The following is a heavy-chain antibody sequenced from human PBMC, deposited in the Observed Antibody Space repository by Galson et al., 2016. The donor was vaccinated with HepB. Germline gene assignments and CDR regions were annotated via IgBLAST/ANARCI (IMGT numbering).Heavy chain of an antibody. CDR2: INPSGHSA. CDR1: GFTVTHYY. CDR3: ATPGGTPKLGEPLDY. D-gene: IGHD1-14*01. J-gene: IGHJ4*02. V-gene: IGHV1-46*01. Sequence: SVKVSCKASGFTVTHYYMHWVRQAPGHGLEWMGLINPSGHSATYAQKFQGRLTMTRDMSTSTVYMELSNLRSDDTAVYYCATPGGTPKLGEPLDYWGQGTLVTVSS.